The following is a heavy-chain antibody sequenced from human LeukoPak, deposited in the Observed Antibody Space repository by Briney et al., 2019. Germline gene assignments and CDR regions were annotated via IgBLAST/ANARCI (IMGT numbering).Heavy chain of an antibody. CDR2: ISYDGSNK. J-gene: IGHJ4*03. D-gene: IGHD3-16*01. Sequence: GGSLRLSCAASGFTFSSYGMPWVRQAPGKGLEWVAVISYDGSNKYYADSVKGRFTISRDNSKNTLYLQMNSLRAEDTAVYYCAKDWGSYSDYWGQGTLVTVSS. CDR1: GFTFSSYG. V-gene: IGHV3-30*18. CDR3: AKDWGSYSDY.